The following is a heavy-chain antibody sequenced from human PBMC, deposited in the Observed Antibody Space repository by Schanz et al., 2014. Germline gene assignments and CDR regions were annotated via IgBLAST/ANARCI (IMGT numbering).Heavy chain of an antibody. CDR2: ISYSGST. D-gene: IGHD4-17*01. CDR3: ARDRGHGDLPGDI. CDR1: GGSISSTNYY. V-gene: IGHV4-39*07. Sequence: QLQLQESGPGLVKPSETLSLTCTVSGGSISSTNYYWGWIRQPPGKGLEWIGFISYSGSTYYNPSRKSRVTISVDTSKNQFSLNLSSATAADTAVYYCARDRGHGDLPGDIWGQGTMVTVSS. J-gene: IGHJ3*02.